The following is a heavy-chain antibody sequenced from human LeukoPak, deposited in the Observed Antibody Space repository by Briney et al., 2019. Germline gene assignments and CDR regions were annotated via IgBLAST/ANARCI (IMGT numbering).Heavy chain of an antibody. CDR1: GFTFDDYA. CDR3: AKAQGVTIFGVARRAYDY. CDR2: ISWNSGSI. V-gene: IGHV3-9*01. D-gene: IGHD3-3*01. Sequence: GGSLRLSCAASGFTFDDYAMHWVRQAPGKGLEWVSGISWNSGSIGYADSVKGRFTISRDNAKNSLYLQMNSLRAEDTAVYYCAKAQGVTIFGVARRAYDYWGQGTLVTVSS. J-gene: IGHJ4*02.